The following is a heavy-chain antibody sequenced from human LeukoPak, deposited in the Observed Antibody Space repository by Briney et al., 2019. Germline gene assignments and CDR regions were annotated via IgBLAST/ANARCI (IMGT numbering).Heavy chain of an antibody. Sequence: ASVKVSCKASGYTFTGYYMHWVRQAPGRGLEWMGWINPNSGGTNYAQKFQGRVTMTRDTSISTAYMELSRLRSDDTAVYYCAGDYGDSVGFDPWGRGTLVTVSS. J-gene: IGHJ5*02. CDR2: INPNSGGT. D-gene: IGHD4-17*01. CDR3: AGDYGDSVGFDP. CDR1: GYTFTGYY. V-gene: IGHV1-2*02.